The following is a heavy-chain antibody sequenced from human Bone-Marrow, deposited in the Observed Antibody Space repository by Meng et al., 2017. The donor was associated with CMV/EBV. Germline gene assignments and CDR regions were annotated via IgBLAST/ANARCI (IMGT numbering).Heavy chain of an antibody. CDR3: ARGEDFWSGYYKPRPYYGMDV. J-gene: IGHJ6*02. CDR1: GFIFSSYD. D-gene: IGHD3-3*01. Sequence: GGSLRLSCAAYGFIFSSYDIHWVRQATGKGLEWVSAIGTAGDTYYPGSVKGRFTISRENAKNALYLQMNSLRAGDTAVYYCARGEDFWSGYYKPRPYYGMDVWGQGTTVTFSS. V-gene: IGHV3-13*01. CDR2: IGTAGDT.